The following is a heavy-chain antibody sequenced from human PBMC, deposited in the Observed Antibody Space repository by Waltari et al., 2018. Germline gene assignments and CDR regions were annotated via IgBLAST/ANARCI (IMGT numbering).Heavy chain of an antibody. CDR2: IAYDGSNK. CDR3: AREGYSSGWYLDY. J-gene: IGHJ4*02. D-gene: IGHD6-19*01. CDR1: GFTFSSYA. Sequence: QVQLVESGGGVVQPGRSLRLSCAASGFTFSSYAMHWVRQAPGKGLEWVAVIAYDGSNKYYADSVKGRFTISRDNSKNTLYLQMNSLRAEDTAVYYCAREGYSSGWYLDYWGQGTLVTVSS. V-gene: IGHV3-30-3*01.